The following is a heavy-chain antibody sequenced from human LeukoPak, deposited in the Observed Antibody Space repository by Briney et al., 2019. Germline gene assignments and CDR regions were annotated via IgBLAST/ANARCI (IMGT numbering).Heavy chain of an antibody. CDR1: GFTFSSYS. J-gene: IGHJ4*02. CDR2: IRYDGSNK. V-gene: IGHV3-30*02. CDR3: AKDELAVGDN. Sequence: GGPLRLSCAASGFTFSSYSMNWVRQAPGKGLEWVAFIRYDGSNKYYADSVKGRFTISRDNSKNTLYLQMNSLRAEDTAVYYCAKDELAVGDNWGQGTLVTVSS. D-gene: IGHD6-19*01.